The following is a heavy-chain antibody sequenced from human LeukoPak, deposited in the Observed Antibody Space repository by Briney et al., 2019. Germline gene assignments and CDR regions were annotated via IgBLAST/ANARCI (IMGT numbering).Heavy chain of an antibody. D-gene: IGHD3-22*01. V-gene: IGHV3-23*01. Sequence: PGGSLRLSCAASGFTFTSYAMSWVRQTPGKGLEWVASMSGGGDSDYYADSVKGRFTVSRDKSKNTPYVQMNSLRADDTAVYYCTKDASYARENDNSGFFIDWGQGTLVTV. CDR1: GFTFTSYA. CDR2: MSGGGDSD. J-gene: IGHJ4*02. CDR3: TKDASYARENDNSGFFID.